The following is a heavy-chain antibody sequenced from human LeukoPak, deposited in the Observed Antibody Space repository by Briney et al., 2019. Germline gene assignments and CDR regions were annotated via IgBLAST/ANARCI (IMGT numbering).Heavy chain of an antibody. CDR1: GYTLSKLS. Sequence: GASVKVSCKVSGYTLSKLSMHWVRQAPGKGLEWMGGFDPEDGGTIYAQKFQGRVTMTEDTSTDTAYIELSSLRSEDTAVYFCATDSTLYRTNGICHPAKFGLDVWGQGATVTVSS. D-gene: IGHD2-8*01. J-gene: IGHJ6*02. CDR3: ATDSTLYRTNGICHPAKFGLDV. V-gene: IGHV1-24*01. CDR2: FDPEDGGT.